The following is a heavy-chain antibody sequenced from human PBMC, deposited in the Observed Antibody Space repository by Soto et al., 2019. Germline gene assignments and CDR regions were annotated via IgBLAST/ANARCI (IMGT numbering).Heavy chain of an antibody. Sequence: SETLSLTCAVYGGSFSGYYWSWIRQPPGKGLEWIGEINHSGSTNYNPSLKSRVTMSVDTSKNQLSLRLSSVTAVDTAVYYCARKIAVSGHDAFDVWGQGTMVTVSS. CDR2: INHSGST. J-gene: IGHJ3*01. V-gene: IGHV4-34*01. CDR1: GGSFSGYY. D-gene: IGHD6-19*01. CDR3: ARKIAVSGHDAFDV.